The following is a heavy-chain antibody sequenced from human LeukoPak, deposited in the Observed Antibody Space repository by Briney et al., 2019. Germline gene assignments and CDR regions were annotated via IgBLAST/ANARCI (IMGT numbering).Heavy chain of an antibody. CDR1: GFTFGSYA. CDR3: ARAHTYYYDTSGYYLDY. Sequence: PGGSLGLSCAGSGFTFGSYAMSWVRQAPGKGLEWVSAISGSGGSTSYTDSVKGRFSISRDNSKNTLYLQMDSLSPGDTAVYYCARAHTYYYDTSGYYLDYWGQGTLVTVSS. D-gene: IGHD3-22*01. V-gene: IGHV3-23*01. J-gene: IGHJ4*02. CDR2: ISGSGGST.